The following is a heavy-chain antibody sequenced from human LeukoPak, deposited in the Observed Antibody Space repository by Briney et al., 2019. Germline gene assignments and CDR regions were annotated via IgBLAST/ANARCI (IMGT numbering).Heavy chain of an antibody. CDR3: ARGLGYCSSTSCYQRWAYYYGMDV. CDR2: INHSGST. D-gene: IGHD2-2*01. V-gene: IGHV4-34*01. Sequence: PSETLSLTCAVYGGSFSGYYWSWIRQPPGKGLEWIGEINHSGSTNYNPSLKSRVTISVDTSKNQFSLKLSSVTAADTAVYYCARGLGYCSSTSCYQRWAYYYGMDVWGQGTTVTVSS. J-gene: IGHJ6*02. CDR1: GGSFSGYY.